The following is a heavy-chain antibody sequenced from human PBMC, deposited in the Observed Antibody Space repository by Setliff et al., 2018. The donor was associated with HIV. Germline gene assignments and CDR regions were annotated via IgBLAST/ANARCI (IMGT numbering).Heavy chain of an antibody. V-gene: IGHV4-4*07. Sequence: SETLSFTCTVSGGSISSYYWSWIRQPAGKGLEWIGRIYTSGSTNYNPSLKSRVTMSVDTSKNQFSLKLSSVTAADTAVYYCARDGSGSSYYYYYMDVWGKGTTVTVSS. CDR2: IYTSGST. CDR1: GGSISSYY. CDR3: ARDGSGSSYYYYYMDV. D-gene: IGHD3-10*01. J-gene: IGHJ6*03.